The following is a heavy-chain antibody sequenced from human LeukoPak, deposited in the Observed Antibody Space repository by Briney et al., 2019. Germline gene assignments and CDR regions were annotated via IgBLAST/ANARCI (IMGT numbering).Heavy chain of an antibody. V-gene: IGHV1-46*01. CDR3: ARSLFCASDNCGYWLDP. Sequence: GASVKGSSKTSGYTFTKYLIHWVRQAPGQGLEWVGTINPNGDATNYAPRLQGRLTLTQDTSTSTVYMELRGLTPDDTAVYYCARSLFCASDNCGYWLDPWGPGTLVTVSS. J-gene: IGHJ5*02. D-gene: IGHD1-20*01. CDR1: GYTFTKYL. CDR2: INPNGDAT.